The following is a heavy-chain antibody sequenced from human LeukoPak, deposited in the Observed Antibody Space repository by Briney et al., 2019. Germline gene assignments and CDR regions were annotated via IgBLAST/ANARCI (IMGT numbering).Heavy chain of an antibody. V-gene: IGHV3-48*03. Sequence: PGGSLRLSCAASGFTFSTYEMNWFRQAPGKGLEWVSYISGTGNTIYYADSVKGRFTISRDNAKDSLYLQMNSVRVEDTAVYYCARESPGGYWGQGTLVPVSS. CDR2: ISGTGNTI. J-gene: IGHJ4*02. CDR3: ARESPGGY. CDR1: GFTFSTYE. D-gene: IGHD3-10*01.